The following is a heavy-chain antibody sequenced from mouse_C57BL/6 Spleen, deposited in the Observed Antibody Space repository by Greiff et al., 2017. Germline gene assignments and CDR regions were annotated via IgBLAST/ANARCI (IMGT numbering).Heavy chain of an antibody. CDR1: GFTFSSYA. Sequence: EVQVVESGGGLVKPGGSLKLSCAASGFTFSSYAMSWVRQTPEKRLEWVATISAGGSYTYYPDNVKGRFTISRDNAKNNLYLQMSHLKAEDTAMYYCARDSTNWEGFAYWGQGTLVTVSA. V-gene: IGHV5-4*01. CDR3: ARDSTNWEGFAY. D-gene: IGHD4-1*01. CDR2: ISAGGSYT. J-gene: IGHJ3*01.